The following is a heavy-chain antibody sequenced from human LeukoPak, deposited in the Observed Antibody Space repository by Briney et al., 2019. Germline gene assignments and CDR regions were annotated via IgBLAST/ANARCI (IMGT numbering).Heavy chain of an antibody. D-gene: IGHD2-8*01. Sequence: GGSLRLSCAASGFTVSSNYMSWVRQAPGKGLEWASVIYSGGSTYYADSVKGRFTISRDNSKNTLYLQMNSLRAEDTAVYYCARDLILRDYYYGMDVWGQGTTVTVS. CDR3: ARDLILRDYYYGMDV. J-gene: IGHJ6*02. V-gene: IGHV3-66*01. CDR1: GFTVSSNY. CDR2: IYSGGST.